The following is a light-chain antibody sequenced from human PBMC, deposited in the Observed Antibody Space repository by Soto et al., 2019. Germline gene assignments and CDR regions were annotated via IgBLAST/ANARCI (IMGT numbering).Light chain of an antibody. CDR3: QQRSNWPRT. CDR1: QSVRRY. V-gene: IGKV3-11*01. CDR2: DAS. J-gene: IGKJ2*01. Sequence: EVVLTQSPATLSLSPGERATLSCRASQSVRRYLAWYQQKPGQAPRLLIYDASNRATGIPARFSSSGSGTDFTLTISSLEPEDFAVYYCQQRSNWPRTFGQGTKLEIK.